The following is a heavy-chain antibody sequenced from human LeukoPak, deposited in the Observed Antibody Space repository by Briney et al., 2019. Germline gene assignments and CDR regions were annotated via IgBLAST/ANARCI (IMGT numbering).Heavy chain of an antibody. CDR3: ARDPYGGSSGY. CDR1: GGSISSGGYY. D-gene: IGHD4-23*01. Sequence: KSSETLSLTCTVSGGSISSGGYYWSWIRQPPGKGLEWIGYIYYSGSTYYNPSLKSRVTISVDTSKNQSSLKLSSVTAADTAVYYCARDPYGGSSGYWGQGTLVTVSS. J-gene: IGHJ4*02. V-gene: IGHV4-31*03. CDR2: IYYSGST.